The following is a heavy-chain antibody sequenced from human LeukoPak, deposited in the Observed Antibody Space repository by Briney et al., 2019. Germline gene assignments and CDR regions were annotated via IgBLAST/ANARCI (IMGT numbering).Heavy chain of an antibody. CDR3: ARDGYCSSTSCYTPRAMDV. Sequence: GGSLRLSCAASGFTFSSYSMNWVRQAPGKGLEWVSSISSSSSYIYYADSVEGRFTISRDNAKNSLYLQMNSLRAEDTAVYYCARDGYCSSTSCYTPRAMDVWGQGTTVTVSS. CDR1: GFTFSSYS. J-gene: IGHJ6*02. V-gene: IGHV3-21*01. D-gene: IGHD2-2*02. CDR2: ISSSSSYI.